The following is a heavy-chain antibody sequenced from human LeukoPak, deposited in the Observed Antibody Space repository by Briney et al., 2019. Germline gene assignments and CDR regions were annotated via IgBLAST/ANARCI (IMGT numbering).Heavy chain of an antibody. CDR2: MSGDGNYV. Sequence: GGSLRLSCAASGLTFSRYYMHWVRQAPGKGPEWVSRMSGDGNYVLYADSVKGRLSISRDNAKHTVYLQMSSLRAEDTAVYYCVAMIIGERDYWGQGTLVTVSS. D-gene: IGHD2-2*01. CDR3: VAMIIGERDY. J-gene: IGHJ4*02. CDR1: GLTFSRYY. V-gene: IGHV3-74*01.